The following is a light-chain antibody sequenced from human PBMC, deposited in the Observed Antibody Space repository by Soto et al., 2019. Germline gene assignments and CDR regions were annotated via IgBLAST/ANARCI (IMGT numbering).Light chain of an antibody. J-gene: IGKJ4*01. CDR1: QNINNF. V-gene: IGKV1-39*01. CDR2: AAS. Sequence: DIQMTQSPYSLSASVGDRVTVTCRASQNINNFLHWYQQKLGKAPKLLIYAASSLQSGVPSRFSGSGSGTDFTLSISSLQPEDFATYYCQQSYSTLLTFGGGTKVEIK. CDR3: QQSYSTLLT.